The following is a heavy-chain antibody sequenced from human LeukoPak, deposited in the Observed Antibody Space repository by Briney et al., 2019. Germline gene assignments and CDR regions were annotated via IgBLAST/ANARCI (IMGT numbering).Heavy chain of an antibody. V-gene: IGHV4-4*07. CDR1: GGSISSYY. J-gene: IGHJ3*02. D-gene: IGHD3-10*01. CDR3: ARDWSYDRSFDI. CDR2: IYISGST. Sequence: PSETLSLTCTVSGGSISSYYWSWLRQPAGKGLEWSGRIYISGSTNYNPSLKSRVTISIDKSKNQFSLKLSSVTAADTAVYYCARDWSYDRSFDIWGQGTMVTVSS.